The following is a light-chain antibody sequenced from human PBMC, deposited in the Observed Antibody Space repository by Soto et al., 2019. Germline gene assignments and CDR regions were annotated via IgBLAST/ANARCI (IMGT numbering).Light chain of an antibody. V-gene: IGLV6-57*03. Sequence: NFMLTQPHSVSESPGKTVTISCTRSSGSIASGYVQWYQQRPGSAPTTVIYEDNQRPSGVPDRFSGSIDTSSNSASLTIPGLKTEDEADYYCQSYHSSTPYVFGTGTKLTVL. CDR3: QSYHSSTPYV. CDR1: SGSIASGY. J-gene: IGLJ1*01. CDR2: EDN.